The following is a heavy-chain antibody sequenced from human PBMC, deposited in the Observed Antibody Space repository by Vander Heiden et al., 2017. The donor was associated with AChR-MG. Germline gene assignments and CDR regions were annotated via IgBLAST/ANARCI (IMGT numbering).Heavy chain of an antibody. CDR3: ASLYYYDSSGYKEYYFDY. D-gene: IGHD3-22*01. V-gene: IGHV5-51*03. CDR1: GYSFTSYW. CDR2: IYPGDSDT. Sequence: EVQLVQSGAEVKKPGESLKISCKGSGYSFTSYWVGWVRQMPGKGLEWMGIIYPGDSDTRYSPSFQGQVTISADKSISTAYLQWSSLKASDTAMYYCASLYYYDSSGYKEYYFDYWGQGTLVTVSS. J-gene: IGHJ4*02.